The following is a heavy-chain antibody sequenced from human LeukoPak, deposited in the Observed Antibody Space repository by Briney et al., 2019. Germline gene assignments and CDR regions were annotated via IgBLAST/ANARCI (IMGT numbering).Heavy chain of an antibody. CDR1: GFTFSSYG. Sequence: PGRSLRLSCAASGFTFSSYGMHWVRQAPGKGLEWVAVIWYDGSNKYYADSVKGRFTISRDNSKNTLYLQMNSLRAGDTAVYYCAREATLGAFDIWGQGTMVTVSS. V-gene: IGHV3-33*01. CDR2: IWYDGSNK. CDR3: AREATLGAFDI. J-gene: IGHJ3*02. D-gene: IGHD1-26*01.